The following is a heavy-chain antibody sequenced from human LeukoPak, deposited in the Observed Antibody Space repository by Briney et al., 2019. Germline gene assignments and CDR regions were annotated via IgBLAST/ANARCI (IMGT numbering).Heavy chain of an antibody. CDR3: ARDLGDGGLDY. J-gene: IGHJ4*02. V-gene: IGHV3-53*01. CDR2: IYSGGST. Sequence: GGSLRLSCAASGLTVSSNYMSWVRQAPGKGLEWVSVIYSGGSTYYADSVKGRFTISRDNSKNTLYLQMNSLRAEDTAVYYCARDLGDGGLDYWGQGTLVTVSS. CDR1: GLTVSSNY. D-gene: IGHD3-16*01.